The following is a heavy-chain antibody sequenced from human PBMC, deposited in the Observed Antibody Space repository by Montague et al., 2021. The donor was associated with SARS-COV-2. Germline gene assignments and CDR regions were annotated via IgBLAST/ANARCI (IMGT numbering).Heavy chain of an antibody. Sequence: SLRLSCAASGFSFPDYAVHWVRQVPGKDLEWVALISGDGDTTYYGDSVKGRFIISRDNSRNSLFLQMNSLTTGDTAFYYCATSMVRGGIYFYYGMDVWGQGTTVTVSS. CDR1: GFSFPDYA. J-gene: IGHJ6*02. V-gene: IGHV3-43*02. CDR3: ATSMVRGGIYFYYGMDV. D-gene: IGHD3-10*01. CDR2: ISGDGDTT.